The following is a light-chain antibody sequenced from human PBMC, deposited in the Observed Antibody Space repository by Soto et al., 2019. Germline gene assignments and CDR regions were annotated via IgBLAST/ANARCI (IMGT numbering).Light chain of an antibody. V-gene: IGKV3-20*01. Sequence: ENVLTQSPGTLSLSPGERATLSCRASQSVTSNYLAWYQQKPGRAPRLLISGASSRATGVPDRFSGSGSGTDFTLTISSLEPEDFAVYYCQQYVTLPVTFGGGTKLEIK. CDR2: GAS. CDR3: QQYVTLPVT. CDR1: QSVTSNY. J-gene: IGKJ4*01.